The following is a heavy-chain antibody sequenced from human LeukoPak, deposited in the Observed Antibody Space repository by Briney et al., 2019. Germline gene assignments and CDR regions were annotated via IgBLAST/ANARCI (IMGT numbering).Heavy chain of an antibody. D-gene: IGHD4-23*01. V-gene: IGHV4-30-2*01. CDR1: GASISSGGYF. CDR3: ARERPLDTVVSQDF. CDR2: IYHTGNT. Sequence: PSETLSLTCTVSGASISSGGYFWSWIRQPPGEGLEWIGYIYHTGNTYYNPSLESRVTMSVDKSKNQFSLSLASVTVADTAVYYCARERPLDTVVSQDFWGQGTLVIVSS. J-gene: IGHJ4*02.